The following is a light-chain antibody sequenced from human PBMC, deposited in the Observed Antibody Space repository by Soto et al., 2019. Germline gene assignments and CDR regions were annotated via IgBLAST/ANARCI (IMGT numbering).Light chain of an antibody. CDR1: QSPLHSDGKTY. CDR2: EVS. CDR3: MQALQTPRT. J-gene: IGKJ1*01. Sequence: EIGGAQTPLFLSLTPGEPAPLSCQPCQSPLHSDGKTYLYWYLQKPGHPPQLMIYEVSNRFSGVPDRFSGSGSGTDFTLKISRVEAEDVGVYYCMQALQTPRTFGQGTKVDIK. V-gene: IGKV2D-29*01.